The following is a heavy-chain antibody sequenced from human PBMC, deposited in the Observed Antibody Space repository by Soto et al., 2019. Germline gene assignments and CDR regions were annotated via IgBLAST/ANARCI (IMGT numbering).Heavy chain of an antibody. Sequence: GGSLRLSCAASGFTFGNYWMHWVRQTPGKGLVWVSYIKGDGSSTNYADSVKGRFTISRDNAKNTLYLQMNSLGVEDTAVYYCAKIESRFYYDSSGYYPFDYWGQGTLVTVSS. CDR1: GFTFGNYW. V-gene: IGHV3-74*01. D-gene: IGHD3-22*01. J-gene: IGHJ4*02. CDR3: AKIESRFYYDSSGYYPFDY. CDR2: IKGDGSST.